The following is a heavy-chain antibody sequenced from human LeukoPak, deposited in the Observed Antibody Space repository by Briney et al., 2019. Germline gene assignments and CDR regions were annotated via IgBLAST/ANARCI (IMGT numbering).Heavy chain of an antibody. V-gene: IGHV3-30*04. CDR2: MSFDVNNK. D-gene: IGHD2-15*01. J-gene: IGHJ4*02. CDR3: ATDRATQYFDY. Sequence: GKSLRLSCAASGFTFSGYPIHWVRQAPGKGLEWVATMSFDVNNKYYADSVRGRFTISRDNSKNTLYLQMNSLRVEDTAVYYCATDRATQYFDYWGQGTLVSVPS. CDR1: GFTFSGYP.